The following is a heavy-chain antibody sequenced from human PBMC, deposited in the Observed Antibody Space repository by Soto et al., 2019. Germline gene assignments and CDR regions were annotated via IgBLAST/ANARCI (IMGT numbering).Heavy chain of an antibody. Sequence: SDTLSHTCTVSGGSISSYYWSWIRQPPGKGLEWIGYIYYSGSTNYNPSLNSRVTISGDTSKNQFSLKLSSVTAADTAVYYCARDARPPYYDFWSGYDDYYYYGMDVWGQGTTVT. V-gene: IGHV4-59*01. J-gene: IGHJ6*02. CDR3: ARDARPPYYDFWSGYDDYYYYGMDV. D-gene: IGHD3-3*01. CDR2: IYYSGST. CDR1: GGSISSYY.